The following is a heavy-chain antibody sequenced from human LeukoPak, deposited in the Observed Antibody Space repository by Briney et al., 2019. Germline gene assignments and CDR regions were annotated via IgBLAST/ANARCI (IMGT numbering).Heavy chain of an antibody. Sequence: PSETLSLTCTVSGGPINIYYWPWIRRPAEEGPEWIGRIHASGSTNYNPSLKSRVNMSVDTSKNQFSLRLNSVTAADTAVYYCARVTDPRYNWFDPWGQGTLVTVSS. V-gene: IGHV4-4*07. J-gene: IGHJ5*02. CDR1: GGPINIYY. D-gene: IGHD2-21*02. CDR3: ARVTDPRYNWFDP. CDR2: IHASGST.